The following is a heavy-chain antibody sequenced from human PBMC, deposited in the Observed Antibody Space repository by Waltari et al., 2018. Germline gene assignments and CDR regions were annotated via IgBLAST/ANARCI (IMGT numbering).Heavy chain of an antibody. J-gene: IGHJ5*02. D-gene: IGHD2-15*01. V-gene: IGHV4-59*11. CDR1: GGSISSHY. CDR3: ARGMGYCSGGSCPVLNWFDP. Sequence: QVQLQESGPGLVKPSETLSLTCTVSGGSISSHYWSWIRQPPGKGRWWIGYMYYNGRNSYHPSRKSQFTLSVDTSKNRFSLKRSCVTAADTDVYYCARGMGYCSGGSCPVLNWFDPWGQGTLVTVSS. CDR2: MYYNGRN.